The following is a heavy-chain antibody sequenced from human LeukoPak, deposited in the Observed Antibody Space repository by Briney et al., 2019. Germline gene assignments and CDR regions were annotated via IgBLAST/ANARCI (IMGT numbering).Heavy chain of an antibody. Sequence: PGGSLRLSCAASGFTFSSYAMNWVRQAPGKGLEWVSAISGSGGSTYYADSVKGRFTISRDNFKNTLYLQMNSLRAEDTALYYCAKRYCSGGICSYFDYWGQGTLVTVSS. CDR1: GFTFSSYA. J-gene: IGHJ4*02. CDR2: ISGSGGST. D-gene: IGHD2-15*01. CDR3: AKRYCSGGICSYFDY. V-gene: IGHV3-23*01.